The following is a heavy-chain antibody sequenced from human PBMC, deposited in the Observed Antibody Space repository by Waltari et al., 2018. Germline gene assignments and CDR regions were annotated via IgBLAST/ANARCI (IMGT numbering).Heavy chain of an antibody. D-gene: IGHD6-13*01. CDR1: GYSFTSYW. J-gene: IGHJ4*02. Sequence: EVQLVQSGAEVKKPGESLKISCKGSGYSFTSYWIGWVRQMPGKGLEWMGIIYPGDSDTRDSPSFQGHVTISVDKSISTAYLQWSSLKASDTAIYYCARQSFSSSWRYFDYWGQGTLVTVSS. CDR3: ARQSFSSSWRYFDY. V-gene: IGHV5-51*01. CDR2: IYPGDSDT.